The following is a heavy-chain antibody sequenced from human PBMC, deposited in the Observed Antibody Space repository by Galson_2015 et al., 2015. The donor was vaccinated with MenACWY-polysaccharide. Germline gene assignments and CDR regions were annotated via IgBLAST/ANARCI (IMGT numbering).Heavy chain of an antibody. V-gene: IGHV3-9*01. CDR3: AKEIDCSSTSCYTFDAFDI. CDR2: ISWNSGSI. D-gene: IGHD2-2*02. J-gene: IGHJ3*02. CDR1: GFTFDDYA. Sequence: SLRLSCAASGFTFDDYAMHWVRHAPGKGLEWVSGISWNSGSIGYADSVKGRFTISRDNAKNSLYLQMNSLRAEDTALYYCAKEIDCSSTSCYTFDAFDIWGQGTMVTVSS.